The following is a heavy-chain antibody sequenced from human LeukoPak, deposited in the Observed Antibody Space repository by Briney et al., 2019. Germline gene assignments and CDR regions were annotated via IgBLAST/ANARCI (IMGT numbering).Heavy chain of an antibody. CDR1: DDSISGYY. CDR2: IYYSGST. CDR3: AREKFPGYNYGTFDY. V-gene: IGHV4-59*01. D-gene: IGHD5-18*01. J-gene: IGHJ4*02. Sequence: SETLSLTCTVSDDSISGYYWSWIRQPPGKGLEWIGFIYYSGSTNYNPSFKSRVTLSVDTSKNQFSLKLSSVTAADTAVYYCAREKFPGYNYGTFDYWGQGTLVTVSS.